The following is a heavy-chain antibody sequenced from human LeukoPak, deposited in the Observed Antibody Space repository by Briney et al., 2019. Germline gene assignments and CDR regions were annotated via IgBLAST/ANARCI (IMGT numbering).Heavy chain of an antibody. V-gene: IGHV3-30*18. J-gene: IGHJ6*02. CDR1: AFAFRNYG. CDR2: TSYVVRNT. D-gene: IGHD1-1*01. CDR3: AKDKNDRPDYNYNGMDI. Sequence: GKSLTLSCAVSAFAFRNYGMRWVRQAPGKGLEWVALTSYVVRNTVYADSVRGRFTTSRDNSKNTLYLQMNRLRAEDRAVYYCAKDKNDRPDYNYNGMDIWGQGTTVTVSS.